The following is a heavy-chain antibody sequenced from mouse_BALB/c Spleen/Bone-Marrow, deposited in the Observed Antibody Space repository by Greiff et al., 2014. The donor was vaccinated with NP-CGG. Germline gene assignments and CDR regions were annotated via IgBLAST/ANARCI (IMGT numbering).Heavy chain of an antibody. CDR2: IWAGGST. V-gene: IGHV2-9*02. D-gene: IGHD1-1*02. CDR1: GFSLTSYG. CDR3: ARDGVYGSHYYARDY. J-gene: IGHJ4*01. Sequence: QVQLQQSGTGLFASLQSLSITCTVSGFSLTSYGVHWVRQPPGKGLEWLGVIWAGGSTNYNSALMSRLSISKDNSKSQVFLKMNRLQTDDTAMYYCARDGVYGSHYYARDYGGQGTSVTVSS.